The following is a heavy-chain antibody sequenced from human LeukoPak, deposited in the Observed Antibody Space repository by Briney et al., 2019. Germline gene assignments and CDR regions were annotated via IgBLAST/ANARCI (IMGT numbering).Heavy chain of an antibody. CDR1: GFTLTSYG. D-gene: IGHD6-13*01. CDR3: ARFSSSWYRYYYYGMDV. J-gene: IGHJ6*02. Sequence: GGSLRLSCAASGFTLTSYGMHWVRQAPGKGLEWVALIQYDGSNKNYADSVKGRFTISRDYSKNTLYPQMNSLRAEDTAVYYCARFSSSWYRYYYYGMDVWGQGTTVTVSS. V-gene: IGHV3-33*05. CDR2: IQYDGSNK.